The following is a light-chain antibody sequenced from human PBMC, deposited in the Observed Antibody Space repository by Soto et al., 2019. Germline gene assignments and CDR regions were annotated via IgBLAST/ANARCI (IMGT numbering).Light chain of an antibody. CDR3: GAWDDSLSGPGV. CDR2: TNN. J-gene: IGLJ7*01. CDR1: SSNIGNFY. Sequence: QSVLPQPPSASGTPGPRVTISCSGSSSNIGNFYVYWYQQLPGTAPKLLIYTNNQRPLGVPDRFSDSKSGTAASLDSSELRSEDESDYYGGAWDDSLSGPGVFGGGTQLTVL. V-gene: IGLV1-47*01.